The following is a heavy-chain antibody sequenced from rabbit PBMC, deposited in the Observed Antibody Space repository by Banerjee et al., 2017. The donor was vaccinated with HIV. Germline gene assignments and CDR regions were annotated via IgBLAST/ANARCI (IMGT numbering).Heavy chain of an antibody. V-gene: IGHV1S40*01. CDR1: GIDFSDYAY. CDR2: INTSSGNT. CDR3: ARDPHAVSDDYDLSL. Sequence: GGLVKPGGTLTLTCNASGIDFSDYAYMCWVRQAPGKGLELIACINTSSGNTVYATWAKGRFTISKTSWTTVTLQMTSLTAADTATYFCARDPHAVSDDYDLSLWGPGTLVTVS. J-gene: IGHJ6*01. D-gene: IGHD6-1*01.